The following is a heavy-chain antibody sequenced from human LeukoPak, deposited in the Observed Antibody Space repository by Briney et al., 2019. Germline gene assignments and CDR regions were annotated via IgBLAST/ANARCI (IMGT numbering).Heavy chain of an antibody. V-gene: IGHV4-59*01. CDR2: MYFGERT. J-gene: IGHJ4*02. CDR3: ARIPGDRPDD. Sequence: PSETLSLTCTVSGASMTRYYWTWLRQPPGKGLEWVGYMYFGERTNYNPSLKSRATTSIDTSKKQFSLNLKSVTAADTAVYYCARIPGDRPDDWGQGTLVSVSS. CDR1: GASMTRYY. D-gene: IGHD7-27*01.